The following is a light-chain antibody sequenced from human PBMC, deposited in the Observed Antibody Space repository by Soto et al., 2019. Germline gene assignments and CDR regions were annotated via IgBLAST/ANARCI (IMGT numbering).Light chain of an antibody. CDR2: AAS. Sequence: DVQMTQSPSSLSASVGDRVTITCRASRDISSSLAWYQQKPGKVPKLLIYAASTLHAGVQSRFSGSGSGTFFTLTINSLQPEDVATYYCLKYSSAPNTFGRGTRLEIK. J-gene: IGKJ2*01. V-gene: IGKV1-27*01. CDR1: RDISSS. CDR3: LKYSSAPNT.